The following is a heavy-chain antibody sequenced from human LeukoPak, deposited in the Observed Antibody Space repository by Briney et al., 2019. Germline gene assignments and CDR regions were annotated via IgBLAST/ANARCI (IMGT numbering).Heavy chain of an antibody. D-gene: IGHD6-19*01. CDR1: GFTFSSYG. CDR3: AKDRSQWLVPARGAFDI. CDR2: ISYDGSNK. Sequence: GGSLRLSCAASGFTFSSYGMHWVRQAPGKGLEWVAVISYDGSNKYYADSVKGRFTISRDNSKNTLYLQMNSLRAEDTAVYYCAKDRSQWLVPARGAFDIWGQGTMVTVSS. J-gene: IGHJ3*02. V-gene: IGHV3-30*18.